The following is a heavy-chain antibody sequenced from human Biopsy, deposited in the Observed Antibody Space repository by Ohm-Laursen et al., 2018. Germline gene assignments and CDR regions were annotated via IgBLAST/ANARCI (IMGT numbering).Heavy chain of an antibody. D-gene: IGHD3-10*01. J-gene: IGHJ5*02. V-gene: IGHV3-7*01. CDR3: ARGGEGSGSFVKPPKTWFDP. Sequence: GSLRRSCAASRFTFGGYGRNWVRQAPGKGLEWVANINQDGSEKYYVDSVKGRFTISRDNAENSLYLEMNSLRTEDTAVYYCARGGEGSGSFVKPPKTWFDPWGQGPLVTVSS. CDR2: INQDGSEK. CDR1: RFTFGGYG.